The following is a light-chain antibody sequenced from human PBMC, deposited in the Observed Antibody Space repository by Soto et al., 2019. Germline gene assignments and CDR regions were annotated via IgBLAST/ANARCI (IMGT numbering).Light chain of an antibody. J-gene: IGKJ4*01. Sequence: EIVLTQSPATLSLSPGERATLSCRASQSVSSYLAWYQQKPGQAPRLLIYDASNRATGIPARFCGSGSGTDFTLTISSLEPEDFAIYYCQHRSDWPLTFGGGTKVEIK. V-gene: IGKV3-11*01. CDR2: DAS. CDR3: QHRSDWPLT. CDR1: QSVSSY.